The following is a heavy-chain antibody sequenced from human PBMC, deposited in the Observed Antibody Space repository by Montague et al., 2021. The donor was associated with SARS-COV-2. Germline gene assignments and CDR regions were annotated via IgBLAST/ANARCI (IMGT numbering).Heavy chain of an antibody. Sequence: SETLSLTCTVSGDSISKHYWGWIRQPPGKGLEWIGYVYYTGTTNYNPSLKSRVTMSLDTSKNQFSLDLRSVTAADTAVYYCARTYCITASCQALGSDYWGQGTLVAVSS. CDR3: ARTYCITASCQALGSDY. D-gene: IGHD2-2*01. CDR1: GDSISKHY. J-gene: IGHJ4*02. CDR2: VYYTGTT. V-gene: IGHV4-59*08.